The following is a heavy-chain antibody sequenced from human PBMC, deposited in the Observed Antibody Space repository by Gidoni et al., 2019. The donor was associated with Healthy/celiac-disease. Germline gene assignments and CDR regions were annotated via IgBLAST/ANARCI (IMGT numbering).Heavy chain of an antibody. J-gene: IGHJ4*02. V-gene: IGHV4-34*01. D-gene: IGHD4-17*01. CDR2: INHSGST. CDR3: ARWDYGDCYFDY. CDR1: GGSVSGYY. Sequence: QVQQQQWGAGLLKPSETLSRTCAVYGGSVSGYYCSWIRQPPVKGLECIGEINHSGSTNYNPSLKRRVTISVDTSKNQFSLKLSSVTAADTAVYYCARWDYGDCYFDYWGQGTLVTVSS.